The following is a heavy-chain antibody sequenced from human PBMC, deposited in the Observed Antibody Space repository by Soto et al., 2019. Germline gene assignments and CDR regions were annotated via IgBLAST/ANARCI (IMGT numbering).Heavy chain of an antibody. CDR2: IKDNGSGR. CDR1: GSIFSSHW. CDR3: ASLTGAF. Sequence: GGSLRLSCEASGSIFSSHWMSWVRQAPGKGLDWVATIKDNGSGRYYVDSVKGRFTISRDNAKNSLYLQMNSLSAEDTAVYYCASLTGAFWGQGTVVTVS. D-gene: IGHD3-16*01. J-gene: IGHJ4*02. V-gene: IGHV3-7*01.